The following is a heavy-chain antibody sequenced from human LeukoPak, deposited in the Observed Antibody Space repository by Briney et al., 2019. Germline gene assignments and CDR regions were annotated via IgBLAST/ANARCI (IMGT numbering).Heavy chain of an antibody. CDR1: GFTFSSSS. Sequence: PGGSLRLSCAASGFTFSSSSMSWVRQAPGKGLEWVANINKDGTEKYCVDSVKGRFTISRDNAKNSLYLQMNSLRAEDTAVYYCARDQRSGWYWVYWGQGTLVTVSS. J-gene: IGHJ4*02. CDR2: INKDGTEK. D-gene: IGHD6-19*01. CDR3: ARDQRSGWYWVY. V-gene: IGHV3-7*01.